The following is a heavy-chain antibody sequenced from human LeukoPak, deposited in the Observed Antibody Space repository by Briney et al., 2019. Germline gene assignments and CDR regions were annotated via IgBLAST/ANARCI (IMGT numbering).Heavy chain of an antibody. CDR1: GYTLTGYY. J-gene: IGHJ4*02. V-gene: IGHV1-2*02. CDR3: ARENIEQWPAFDY. Sequence: ASVKVSCKASGYTLTGYYMHWVRQAPGQGPEWMGWINGNSGGTKYAQKFEGRVTMTSDTSTRTVQMDLGTLRSDDTAVYYCARENIEQWPAFDYWGQGTPVTVSS. CDR2: INGNSGGT. D-gene: IGHD1/OR15-1a*01.